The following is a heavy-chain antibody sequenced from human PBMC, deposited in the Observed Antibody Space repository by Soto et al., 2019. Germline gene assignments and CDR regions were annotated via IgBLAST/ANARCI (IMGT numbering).Heavy chain of an antibody. CDR1: GASVTSRGYY. V-gene: IGHV4-31*01. D-gene: IGHD3-9*01. CDR2: MFHSGGP. Sequence: QVQLKQSGPGQVKTSQTLTLTYTVTGASVTSRGYYWSWVRHHPGTGMEWIAYMFHSGGPDYHPSILSLVAMSVYTSQNQVSLKVTSVTAADTAVYYWARGGDYFGSGLYGLGVWGQGTTVTVS. CDR3: ARGGDYFGSGLYGLGV. J-gene: IGHJ6*02.